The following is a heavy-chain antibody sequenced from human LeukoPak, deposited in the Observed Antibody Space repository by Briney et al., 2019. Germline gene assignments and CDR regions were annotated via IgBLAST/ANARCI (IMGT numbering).Heavy chain of an antibody. V-gene: IGHV1-24*01. CDR1: GYTLTESS. CDR3: ARRTPRCGGTCYDAFDV. D-gene: IGHD2-21*01. CDR2: FDPEDGET. Sequence: ASVKVSCKVSGYTLTESSMHWVRQAPGKGLEWMGGFDPEDGETIYAQKFQGRVTMTRDTSTGTAYMELRSLRSEDTAVYYCARRTPRCGGTCYDAFDVWGQGTMVTVSS. J-gene: IGHJ3*01.